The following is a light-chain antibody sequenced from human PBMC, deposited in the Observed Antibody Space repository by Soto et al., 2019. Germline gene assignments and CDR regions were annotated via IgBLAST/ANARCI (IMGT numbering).Light chain of an antibody. J-gene: IGLJ3*02. CDR2: EVS. V-gene: IGLV2-14*01. CDR3: SSYTSSNTWV. CDR1: SSDVGDYNY. Sequence: QSALTQPASVSGSPGQSTTISCTGTSSDVGDYNYVSWYQQHPGKAPKLMIYEVSNRTSGVSNRFSGSKSGNTASLTISGLQAEDEADYYCSSYTSSNTWVFGGGTKLTVL.